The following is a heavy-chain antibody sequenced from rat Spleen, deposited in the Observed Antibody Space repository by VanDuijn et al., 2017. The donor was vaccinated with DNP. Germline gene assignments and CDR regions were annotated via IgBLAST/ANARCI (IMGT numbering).Heavy chain of an antibody. V-gene: IGHV5-25*01. CDR1: GFTFRDYG. CDR2: MSPTTRSS. J-gene: IGHJ1*01. D-gene: IGHD1-3*01. Sequence: EVQLVESGGGLVQPGRSMKLSCVASGFTFRDYGMAWVFQAPSKGLEWVACMSPTTRSSYYRDSVRGRFTVSRDDSTSTLYLQMDSLRSEDTATYYCARHGRVTTVATYWYFDFWGPGTMVTVSS. CDR3: ARHGRVTTVATYWYFDF.